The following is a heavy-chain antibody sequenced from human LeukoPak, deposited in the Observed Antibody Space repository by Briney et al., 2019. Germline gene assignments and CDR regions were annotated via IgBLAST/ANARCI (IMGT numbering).Heavy chain of an antibody. CDR2: FYYSGST. Sequence: SQTLSLTCTVPGGSISSYYWSWIRQPSGKGLESIGYFYYSGSTNYNPSLKSRVTISVDTSKNQFSLKVSSVTAEDTAVYYCVRAVAATRIDFWGQGTLVTVSS. D-gene: IGHD6-19*01. J-gene: IGHJ4*02. CDR1: GGSISSYY. V-gene: IGHV4-59*01. CDR3: VRAVAATRIDF.